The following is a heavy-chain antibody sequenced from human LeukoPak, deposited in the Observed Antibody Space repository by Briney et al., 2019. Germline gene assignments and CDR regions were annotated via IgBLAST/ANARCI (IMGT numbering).Heavy chain of an antibody. CDR1: GFTFSSYG. CDR2: TWSDGDIK. V-gene: IGHV3-33*06. Sequence: PGKSLRLSCAASGFTFSSYGMHWVRQAPGKGLEWVAVTWSDGDIKYYGDSVKGRFTISRDNSMSTLYLQMNSLRAEDTAVYYCAKDVRVGYFMDVWGKGTTVTVSS. CDR3: AKDVRVGYFMDV. J-gene: IGHJ6*03. D-gene: IGHD2-8*01.